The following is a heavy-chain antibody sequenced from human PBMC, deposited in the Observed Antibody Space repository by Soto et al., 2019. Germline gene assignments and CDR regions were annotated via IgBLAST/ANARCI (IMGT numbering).Heavy chain of an antibody. CDR1: GYTFTGHY. V-gene: IGHV1-2*02. Sequence: ASVKVSCKASGYTFTGHYMHWVRQAPGQGLEWMGWINPNSVGTNYAQKFQGRVTMTRDTSISTAYMELSRLRSDDTAVYYCAREPMVRAAHGFDIWGQGTMVTVS. J-gene: IGHJ3*02. D-gene: IGHD3-10*01. CDR3: AREPMVRAAHGFDI. CDR2: INPNSVGT.